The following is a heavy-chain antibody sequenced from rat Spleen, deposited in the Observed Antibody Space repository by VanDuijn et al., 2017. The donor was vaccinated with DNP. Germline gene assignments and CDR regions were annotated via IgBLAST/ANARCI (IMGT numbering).Heavy chain of an antibody. CDR2: MSSGGST. J-gene: IGHJ4*01. CDR3: ARDPFYNSGALDA. D-gene: IGHD4-3*01. V-gene: IGHV2-6*01. Sequence: QVQLKESGPGLVQPSQTLSLTCTVSGFSLTSYTVSWVRQPPGKGLEWIAAMSSGGSTYYTSGLESRLTISRDTSKSQVFLEINSPQIEDTAIYFCARDPFYNSGALDAWGQGTSVTVSS. CDR1: GFSLTSYT.